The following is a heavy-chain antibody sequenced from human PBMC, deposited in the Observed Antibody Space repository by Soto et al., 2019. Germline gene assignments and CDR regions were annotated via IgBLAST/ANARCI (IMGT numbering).Heavy chain of an antibody. CDR3: ARGHGSGWTLNNWFDP. V-gene: IGHV4-34*01. D-gene: IGHD6-19*01. Sequence: KTSETLSLTCAVYGGSFSGYYWSWIRQPPGKGLEWIGEINHSGSTNYNPSLKSRVTISVDTSKNQFSLKLSSVTAADTAVYYCARGHGSGWTLNNWFDPWGQGTLVTVSS. CDR2: INHSGST. CDR1: GGSFSGYY. J-gene: IGHJ5*02.